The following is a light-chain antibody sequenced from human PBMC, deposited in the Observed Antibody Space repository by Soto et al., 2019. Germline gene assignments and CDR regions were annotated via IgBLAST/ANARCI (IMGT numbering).Light chain of an antibody. CDR3: QHYNSYSEA. CDR1: QTISSW. CDR2: KAS. V-gene: IGKV1-5*03. Sequence: DIQMTQSPSTLSGSVGGRVTITVGASQTISSWLAWYQQKPGKAPKLLIYKASTLKSGVPSRFSGSGSGTEFTLTISSLQPDDFATYYCQHYNSYSEAFGQGTQGGYQ. J-gene: IGKJ1*01.